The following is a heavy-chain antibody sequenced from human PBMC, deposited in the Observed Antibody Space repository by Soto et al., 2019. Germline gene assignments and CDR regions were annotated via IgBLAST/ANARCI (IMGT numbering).Heavy chain of an antibody. J-gene: IGHJ4*02. D-gene: IGHD4-17*01. CDR3: ARPYGGALDY. CDR2: IHYSGST. V-gene: IGHV4-59*08. CDR1: GDSISSYY. Sequence: SETLSLTCTVSGDSISSYYWNWMRQPPGKGLEWIGYIHYSGSTNYNPSLKSRVTISVDTSKNQFSLKLSSVTAADTAVYYCARPYGGALDYWGQGTLVT.